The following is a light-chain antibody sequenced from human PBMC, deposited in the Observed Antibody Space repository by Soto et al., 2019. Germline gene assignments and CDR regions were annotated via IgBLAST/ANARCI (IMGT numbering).Light chain of an antibody. CDR3: QQYKIYPPLT. Sequence: DIQMTQSPSTLPASVGDRVTITCRANQGISTWLAWYQQKPGKAPNLLIYKASRLETGVTSRFSGGGSEKEFTRPISFRQPFEFTSYDGQQYKIYPPLTCGGGTKVEI. CDR1: QGISTW. V-gene: IGKV1-5*03. J-gene: IGKJ4*01. CDR2: KAS.